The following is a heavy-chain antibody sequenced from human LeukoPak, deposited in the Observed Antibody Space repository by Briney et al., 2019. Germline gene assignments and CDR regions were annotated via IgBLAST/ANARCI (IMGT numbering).Heavy chain of an antibody. CDR3: AKDRSYGSGSSRGFDS. V-gene: IGHV3-9*01. CDR2: ISWNSGSI. D-gene: IGHD3-10*01. CDR1: GFTFDDYA. Sequence: GGSLRLSCAASGFTFDDYAMHWVRQAPGKGLEWVSGISWNSGSIGYADSVKGRFTISRDNAKNSLYLQMNSPRAEDTALYYCAKDRSYGSGSSRGFDSWGQGTLVTVSS. J-gene: IGHJ4*02.